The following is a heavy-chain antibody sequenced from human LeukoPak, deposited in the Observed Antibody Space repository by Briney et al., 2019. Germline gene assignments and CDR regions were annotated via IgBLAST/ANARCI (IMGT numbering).Heavy chain of an antibody. CDR1: GFSFNRYD. CDR2: ISTSGSSI. D-gene: IGHD2-2*02. CDR3: ARLGSLEYQLLYPLDS. J-gene: IGHJ4*02. Sequence: GGSLRLSCAGFGFSFNRYDMTWVRQAPGKGLEWVSCISTSGSSIYYSDSVKGRFTISRDNAKNSLYLQMNSLRLDDTAVYYCARLGSLEYQLLYPLDSWGQGTLVTVSS. V-gene: IGHV3-21*01.